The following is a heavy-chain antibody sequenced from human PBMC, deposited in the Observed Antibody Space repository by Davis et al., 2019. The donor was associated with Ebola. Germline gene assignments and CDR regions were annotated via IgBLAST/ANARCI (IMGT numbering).Heavy chain of an antibody. D-gene: IGHD3-3*01. CDR3: ARQRISIFGVAPTFDF. Sequence: ASVKVSCKASGYTFTNYGITWVRQAPGQGLEWMGWINPHNGNTNYAQNVQGRVIMTTDTSTSTAYMELRSLRSDDTAVYYCARQRISIFGVAPTFDFWGQGALVTASS. V-gene: IGHV1-18*04. J-gene: IGHJ4*02. CDR2: INPHNGNT. CDR1: GYTFTNYG.